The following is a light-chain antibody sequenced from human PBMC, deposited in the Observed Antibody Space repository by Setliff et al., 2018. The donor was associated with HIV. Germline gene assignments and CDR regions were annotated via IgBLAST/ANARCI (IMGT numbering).Light chain of an antibody. J-gene: IGLJ1*01. V-gene: IGLV3-21*03. CDR3: QVWDGNSDHYV. CDR1: NSGSKS. CDR2: DDN. Sequence: SYELIQPPSVSVAPGKTARITCGGNNSGSKSVHWYQQKPGQAPVLVVYDDNDRPSGIPERFSDSNSGNTATLTISRVEAGDEADYYCQVWDGNSDHYVFGTGTKVTVL.